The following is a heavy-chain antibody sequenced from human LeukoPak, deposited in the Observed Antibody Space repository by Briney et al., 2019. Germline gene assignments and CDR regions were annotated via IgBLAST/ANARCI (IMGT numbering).Heavy chain of an antibody. CDR1: GYTFTSYG. J-gene: IGHJ4*02. V-gene: IGHV1-18*01. CDR2: ISAYNGNT. D-gene: IGHD3-3*01. CDR3: ARDDEYDFWSGYDQTTIPVCFDY. Sequence: ASVKVSCKASGYTFTSYGISWVRQAPGQGLEWMGWISAYNGNTNYAQKLQGRVTMTTDTSTSTAYMELRSLRSDDTAVYYYARDDEYDFWSGYDQTTIPVCFDYWGQGTLVTVSA.